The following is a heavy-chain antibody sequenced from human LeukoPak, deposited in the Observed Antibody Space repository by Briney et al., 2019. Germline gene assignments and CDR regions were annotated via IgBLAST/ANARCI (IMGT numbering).Heavy chain of an antibody. CDR2: IYPGDSDT. CDR3: ARIRRGFYQRTGPFDY. CDR1: GYNFNTFW. J-gene: IGHJ4*02. Sequence: GESLKISCKGSGYNFNTFWIGWVRQVPGKGLEWMGIIYPGDSDTRYSPSFQGQVSISADKSINTAFLQWTSLQASDTAVYYCARIRRGFYQRTGPFDYWGQGTLVTGSS. D-gene: IGHD3/OR15-3a*01. V-gene: IGHV5-51*01.